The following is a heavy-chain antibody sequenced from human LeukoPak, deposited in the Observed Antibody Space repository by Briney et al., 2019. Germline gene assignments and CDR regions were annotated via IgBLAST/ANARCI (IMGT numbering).Heavy chain of an antibody. J-gene: IGHJ4*02. CDR2: ISGSGGST. CDR1: GFTFSSYA. CDR3: AKPGARFLEWLLSTDDY. D-gene: IGHD3-3*01. V-gene: IGHV3-23*01. Sequence: GGSLRLSCAASGFTFSSYAMSWVRQAPGKGLEWVSAISGSGGSTYYADSVKGRFTISRDNSKNTLYLQMNSLRAEDTAVYYCAKPGARFLEWLLSTDDYWGQGTLVTVSS.